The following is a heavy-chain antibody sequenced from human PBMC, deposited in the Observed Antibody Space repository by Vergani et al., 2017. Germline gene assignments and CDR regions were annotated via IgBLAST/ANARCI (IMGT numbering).Heavy chain of an antibody. CDR2: IIPILGIA. CDR3: ATYYYDSSGYYRWFDP. Sequence: QVQLVQSGAEVKKPGSSVKVSCKASGGTFSSYTISWVRQAPGQGLEWMGRIIPILGIANYAQKFQGRVTITADKSTSTAYMELSSLRSEDTAVYYCATYYYDSSGYYRWFDPWGQGTLVTVSS. V-gene: IGHV1-69*02. D-gene: IGHD3-22*01. CDR1: GGTFSSYT. J-gene: IGHJ5*02.